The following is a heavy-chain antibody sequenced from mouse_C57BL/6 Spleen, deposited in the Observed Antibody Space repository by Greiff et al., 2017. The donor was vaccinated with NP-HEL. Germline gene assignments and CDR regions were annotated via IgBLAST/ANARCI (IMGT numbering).Heavy chain of an antibody. J-gene: IGHJ3*01. CDR3: AREEHGNYRFAY. CDR2: IDPSDSET. V-gene: IGHV1-52*01. Sequence: QVQLQQPGAELVRPGSSVKLSCKASGYTFTSYWMHWVKQRPIQGLEWIGNIDPSDSETHYNQKFKDKATLTVDKSSSTAYMQLSSLTSEDSAVYYCAREEHGNYRFAYWGQGTLDTVSA. CDR1: GYTFTSYW. D-gene: IGHD2-1*01.